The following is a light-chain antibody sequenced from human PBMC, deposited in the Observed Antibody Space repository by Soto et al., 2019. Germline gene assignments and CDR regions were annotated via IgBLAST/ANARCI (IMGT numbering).Light chain of an antibody. CDR1: QSVSSN. Sequence: EIVLTQAPAALSAPQGERATLSCRASQSVSSNLAWYQQKPGQAPRLLIYGASTRATGIPARFSGSGSGTEFTLTISSLQSEDFAVYYCQQYNNWPPLTFGGGTKVDIK. V-gene: IGKV3-15*01. J-gene: IGKJ4*01. CDR3: QQYNNWPPLT. CDR2: GAS.